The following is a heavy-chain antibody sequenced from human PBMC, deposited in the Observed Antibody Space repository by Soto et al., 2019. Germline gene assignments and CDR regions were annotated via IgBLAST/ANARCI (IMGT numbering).Heavy chain of an antibody. J-gene: IGHJ6*02. V-gene: IGHV3-49*04. Sequence: GGSLRLSCTASGFTFGDYAMSWVRQAPGKGLEWVGFIRSKAYGGTTEYAASVKGRFTISRDDSKSIAYLQMNSLKTEDTAVYYCTRAREADYYGMDVWGQGTTVTVSS. CDR1: GFTFGDYA. D-gene: IGHD6-19*01. CDR2: IRSKAYGGTT. CDR3: TRAREADYYGMDV.